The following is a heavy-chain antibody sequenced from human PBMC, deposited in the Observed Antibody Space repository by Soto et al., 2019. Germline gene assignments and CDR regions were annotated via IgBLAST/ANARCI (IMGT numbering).Heavy chain of an antibody. CDR2: TYYRSQWFN. J-gene: IGHJ4*02. CDR1: GDSVSSNIVT. D-gene: IGHD6-13*01. Sequence: PSQTLSLTCAISGDSVSSNIVTWDWIRQSPSRGLEWLGRTYYRSQWFNDYAVSVKSRMTINADTSKNQFSLQLNYVTPEDTAVYYCARLIGTSWFVGGGQGTPVTVS. V-gene: IGHV6-1*01. CDR3: ARLIGTSWFVG.